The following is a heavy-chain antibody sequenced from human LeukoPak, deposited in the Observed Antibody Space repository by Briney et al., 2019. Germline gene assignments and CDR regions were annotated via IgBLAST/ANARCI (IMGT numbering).Heavy chain of an antibody. V-gene: IGHV3-23*01. CDR3: AKVERSQWELLPQGFDY. Sequence: GGSLRLSCAASGFTFSSYAMSWVRQAPGKGLEWVSAISGSGGSTYYADSVKGRFTISRDNSKNTLYLQMSSLRAEDTAVYYCAKVERSQWELLPQGFDYWGQGTLVTVSS. J-gene: IGHJ4*02. D-gene: IGHD1-26*01. CDR1: GFTFSSYA. CDR2: ISGSGGST.